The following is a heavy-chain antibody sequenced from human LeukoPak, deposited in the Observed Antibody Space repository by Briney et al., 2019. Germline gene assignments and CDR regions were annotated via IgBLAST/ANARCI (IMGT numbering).Heavy chain of an antibody. V-gene: IGHV3-23*01. D-gene: IGHD3-22*01. CDR3: ARWSEGSMIVVVGFDY. CDR1: GFTFSSYA. J-gene: IGHJ4*02. CDR2: ISGSGGST. Sequence: PGGSLRLSCAASGFTFSSYAMSWVRQAPGKGLEWVSAISGSGGSTYYADSVKGRFTISRDNAKNSLYLQMNTLRAEDTAVYYCARWSEGSMIVVVGFDYWGQGTLVTVSS.